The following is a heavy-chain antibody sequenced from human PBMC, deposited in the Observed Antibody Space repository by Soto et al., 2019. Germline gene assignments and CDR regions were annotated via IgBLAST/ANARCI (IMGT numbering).Heavy chain of an antibody. CDR2: IYWDDDK. V-gene: IGHV2-5*02. Sequence: QITLNESGPTVVRPTETLTLTCRFSGFSLTTSGVGVGWIRQSPGKAPEWLALIYWDDDKRYSASLKSRLTITTDTSKNQVVLTVSDLDPTDTATYYCAHRVRRTVFGLVTTTAIYFDFWGQGTPVAVSS. J-gene: IGHJ4*02. CDR3: AHRVRRTVFGLVTTTAIYFDF. CDR1: GFSLTTSGVG. D-gene: IGHD3-3*01.